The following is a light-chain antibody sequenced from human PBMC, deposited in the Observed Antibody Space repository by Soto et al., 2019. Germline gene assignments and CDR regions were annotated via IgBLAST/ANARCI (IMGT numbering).Light chain of an antibody. V-gene: IGKV3-20*01. J-gene: IGKJ1*01. Sequence: EIVLTQSPGTLSLSPGERATLSCRASQSVRSNYLAWYHQKPGQAPRLLIYDASTRATGIPDRFSGSGSGTDFTLTIGRLEPEDFAVYYCQQYATSPRTVGQGTRVEIK. CDR1: QSVRSNY. CDR2: DAS. CDR3: QQYATSPRT.